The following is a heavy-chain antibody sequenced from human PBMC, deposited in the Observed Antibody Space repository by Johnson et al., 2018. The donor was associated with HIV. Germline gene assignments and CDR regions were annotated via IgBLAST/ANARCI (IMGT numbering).Heavy chain of an antibody. J-gene: IGHJ3*02. V-gene: IGHV3-23*04. Sequence: VQLVESGGGLVQPGGSLRLSCAASGFTFSSYAMSWVRQAPGKGLEWVSAISGSGGSTYYADSVKGRFTISRDNVKNSVFLLMNSLTVEDTAVYYCARAHLIFPKNPFDIWGQGTMVTVSS. CDR1: GFTFSSYA. CDR3: ARAHLIFPKNPFDI. CDR2: ISGSGGST. D-gene: IGHD3-3*02.